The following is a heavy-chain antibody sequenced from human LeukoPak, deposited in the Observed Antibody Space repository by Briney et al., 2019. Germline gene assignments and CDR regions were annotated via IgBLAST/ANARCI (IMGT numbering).Heavy chain of an antibody. V-gene: IGHV3-23*01. CDR1: GFAFSDYA. CDR3: AKRGTSAAFRPLDY. CDR2: ISGHGDYT. J-gene: IGHJ4*02. Sequence: GGSLRLSCAASGFAFSDYAMHWVRHAPGKGLEWVSGISGHGDYTYYTHPVKRRFTISRDHSKSPLCLQMNSLTAEDTALYYCAKRGTSAAFRPLDYWGQGTLVSVSS. D-gene: IGHD3-10*01.